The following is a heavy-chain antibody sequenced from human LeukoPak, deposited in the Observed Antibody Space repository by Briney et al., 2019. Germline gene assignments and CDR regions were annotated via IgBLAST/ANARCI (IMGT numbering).Heavy chain of an antibody. Sequence: PGRSLRLSCAASGFTFSSYAMHWVRQAPGKGLEWVAFIRYDGSNKYYADSVKGRFTISRDNSKNTLYLQMNSLGAEDTAVYYCAKDISGPYSYYYYMDVWGKGTTVTVSS. V-gene: IGHV3-30*02. CDR2: IRYDGSNK. CDR3: AKDISGPYSYYYYMDV. CDR1: GFTFSSYA. J-gene: IGHJ6*03. D-gene: IGHD2-15*01.